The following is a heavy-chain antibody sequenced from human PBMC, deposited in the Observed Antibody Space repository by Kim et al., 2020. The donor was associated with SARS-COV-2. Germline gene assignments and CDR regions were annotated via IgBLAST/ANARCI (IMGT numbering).Heavy chain of an antibody. Sequence: SETLSLTCAVYGGSFSGYYWSWIRQPAGKGLEWIGEINHSGSTHYNPSLKSRVTISVDTSKNQFSLKLSSVTAADTAVYYCARCPSAIDILTGPPFDYWGQGTLVTVSS. V-gene: IGHV4-34*01. D-gene: IGHD3-9*01. CDR2: INHSGST. CDR3: ARCPSAIDILTGPPFDY. CDR1: GGSFSGYY. J-gene: IGHJ4*02.